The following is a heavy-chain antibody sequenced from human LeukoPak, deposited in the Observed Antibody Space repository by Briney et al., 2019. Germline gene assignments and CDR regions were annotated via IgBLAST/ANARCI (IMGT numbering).Heavy chain of an antibody. CDR2: IIPIFGTA. Sequence: ASVKVSCKASGGTFSSYAISWVRQAPGQGLEWMGGIIPIFGTANYAQKFQGRVTITADKSMSTAYMELSSLRSEDTAVYYCARGGDYDILTGYYTGFPSYYFDYWGQGTLVTVSS. CDR3: ARGGDYDILTGYYTGFPSYYFDY. V-gene: IGHV1-69*06. J-gene: IGHJ4*02. D-gene: IGHD3-9*01. CDR1: GGTFSSYA.